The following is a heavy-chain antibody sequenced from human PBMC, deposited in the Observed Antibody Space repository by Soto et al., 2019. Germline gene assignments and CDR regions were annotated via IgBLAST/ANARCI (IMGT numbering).Heavy chain of an antibody. V-gene: IGHV4-30-2*01. Sequence: SETLSLTCTVAGGSSTMGGDCWSWIRQPPGEGLEWIGYICHSSNTYYNPSLKSRVTISVDTSKNQFSLKLNAVTAADTAVYYXARALWGYCGTDXYPLDVWGQGPTVTVSS. J-gene: IGHJ6*02. CDR3: ARALWGYCGTDXYPLDV. D-gene: IGHD2-21*02. CDR2: ICHSSNT. CDR1: GGSSTMGGDC.